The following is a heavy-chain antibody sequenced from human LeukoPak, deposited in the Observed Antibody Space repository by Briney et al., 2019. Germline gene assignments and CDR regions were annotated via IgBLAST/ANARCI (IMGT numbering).Heavy chain of an antibody. V-gene: IGHV3-23*01. CDR2: IRSSGGGT. J-gene: IGHJ4*02. D-gene: IGHD5-12*01. Sequence: GGSLRLSCAASGFTFSNYGMSWVRQAPGRGLEWVSAIRSSGGGTYYADSVKGRFTISRDNSKNTLYLQMNSLRAEDTAVYYCARGPSGYHNTGGQGTLVTVSS. CDR1: GFTFSNYG. CDR3: ARGPSGYHNT.